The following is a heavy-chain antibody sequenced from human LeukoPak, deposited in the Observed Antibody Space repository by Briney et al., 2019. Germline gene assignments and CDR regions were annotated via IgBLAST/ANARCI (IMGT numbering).Heavy chain of an antibody. CDR1: GFTFSSYS. CDR2: ISSSSSYI. J-gene: IGHJ4*02. V-gene: IGHV3-21*01. CDR3: ARAGYSGYDFGFYFDS. D-gene: IGHD5-12*01. Sequence: GGSLRLSCAASGFTFSSYSMNWVRQAPGKGLEWVSSISSSSSYIYYADSVKGRFIISRDNAKNSLYLQMNSLRAEDTAVYYCARAGYSGYDFGFYFDSWGQGTLVTVSS.